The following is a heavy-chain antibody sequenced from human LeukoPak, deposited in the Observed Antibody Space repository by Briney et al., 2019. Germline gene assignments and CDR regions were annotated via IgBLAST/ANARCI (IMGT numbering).Heavy chain of an antibody. J-gene: IGHJ4*02. CDR3: AKDRTSGSPGPNW. V-gene: IGHV3-30*18. Sequence: PGRSLRLSCAASGFTFSSYGMHWVRQAPGKGLEWVAVISYDGSNKYYADSVKGRFTISRDNSKNTLYLQMNSLRAEDTAVYYCAKDRTSGSPGPNWWGQGTLVTVSS. D-gene: IGHD3-10*01. CDR2: ISYDGSNK. CDR1: GFTFSSYG.